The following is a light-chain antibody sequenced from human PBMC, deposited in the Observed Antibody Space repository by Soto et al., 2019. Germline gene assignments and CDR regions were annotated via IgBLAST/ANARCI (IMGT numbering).Light chain of an antibody. CDR2: GAS. CDR1: QSVNSY. CDR3: QQYNQWPLT. J-gene: IGKJ4*01. Sequence: ETVMTQSPATLSVSPGERATLSCRAGQSVNSYLAWYQQKPGQAPRLLIRGASARATGIPARFSGSGSGTEFTLTIRSLQSEDFAVYYCQQYNQWPLTFGGGTKV. V-gene: IGKV3-15*01.